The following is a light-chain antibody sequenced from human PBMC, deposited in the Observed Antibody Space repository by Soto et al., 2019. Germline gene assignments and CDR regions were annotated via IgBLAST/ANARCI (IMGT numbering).Light chain of an antibody. CDR2: EVS. CDR1: NSDIGGYNY. CDR3: SSYTRSSTLVV. V-gene: IGLV2-14*01. J-gene: IGLJ2*01. Sequence: QSALTQPASVSGSPGQSVIISCTGSNSDIGGYNYVSWYQQHPGKAPKLMIYEVSNRPSGVSSRFSGSKSGNTASLTISGLQAEDEADYYCSSYTRSSTLVVFGGGTKLTVL.